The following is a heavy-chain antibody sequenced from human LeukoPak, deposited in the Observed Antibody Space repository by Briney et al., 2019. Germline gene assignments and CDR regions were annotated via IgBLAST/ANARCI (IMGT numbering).Heavy chain of an antibody. CDR1: GDSISSSSYY. J-gene: IGHJ4*02. Sequence: SETLSLTCTVSGDSISSSSYYWGWIRQPPGKGLEWIGSIYYSGSTYYNPSLKSRVTISVDTSKNQFSLKLSSVTAADTAVYYCARQWYDSSGYYYDWGQGTLVTVSS. D-gene: IGHD3-22*01. CDR2: IYYSGST. CDR3: ARQWYDSSGYYYD. V-gene: IGHV4-39*01.